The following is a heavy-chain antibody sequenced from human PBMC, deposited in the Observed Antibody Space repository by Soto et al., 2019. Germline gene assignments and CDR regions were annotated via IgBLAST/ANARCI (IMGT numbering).Heavy chain of an antibody. D-gene: IGHD3-22*01. CDR2: ISGDGGST. CDR3: AKGSIVVVISPYYYGLDV. V-gene: IGHV3-23*01. J-gene: IGHJ6*02. CDR1: GFTFSSYA. Sequence: GGSLRLSCAASGFTFSSYAMSWVRQAPGKGLEWVSVISGDGGSTYYADSVKGRFTISRDNSKNTLYLQMNSLRAEDTAVYYCAKGSIVVVISPYYYGLDVWGQGTTVTVSS.